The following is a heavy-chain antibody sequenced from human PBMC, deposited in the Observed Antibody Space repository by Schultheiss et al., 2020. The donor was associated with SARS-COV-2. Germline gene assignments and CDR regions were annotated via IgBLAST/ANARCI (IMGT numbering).Heavy chain of an antibody. CDR1: GGSFSGYY. D-gene: IGHD3-22*01. J-gene: IGHJ4*02. CDR2: INHSGST. V-gene: IGHV4-34*01. CDR3: ARDTGYYDSSGSIDY. Sequence: SETLSLTCAVYGGSFSGYYWSWIRQPPGKGLEWIGEINHSGSTKYNPSLKSRVTMSVDTSKNQFSLKLSSVTAADTAVYYCARDTGYYDSSGSIDYWGQGTLVTVSS.